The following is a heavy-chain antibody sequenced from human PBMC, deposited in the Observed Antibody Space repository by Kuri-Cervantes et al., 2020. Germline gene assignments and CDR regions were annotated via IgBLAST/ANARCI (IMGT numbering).Heavy chain of an antibody. D-gene: IGHD3-3*01. CDR3: ARDRDFWSGYYTASDY. V-gene: IGHV3-11*04. Sequence: GGSLRLSCAASGFTFSDYYMSWIRQAPGKGLEWVSYISSSGSTIYYADSVKGRFTISRDSSKNTLYLQMNSLRAEDTAVYYCARDRDFWSGYYTASDYWGQGTLVTVSS. CDR2: ISSSGSTI. J-gene: IGHJ4*02. CDR1: GFTFSDYY.